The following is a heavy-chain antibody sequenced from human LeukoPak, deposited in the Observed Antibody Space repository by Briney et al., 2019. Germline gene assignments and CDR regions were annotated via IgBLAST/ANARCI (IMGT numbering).Heavy chain of an antibody. J-gene: IGHJ5*02. CDR3: ASLDTSMA. V-gene: IGHV3-64*01. CDR2: ITGNGGDT. CDR1: GFTFSRNN. D-gene: IGHD5-18*01. Sequence: GSLRLPCAASGFTFSRNNMHWVRQAPGKGLEYVSGITGNGGDTYYANSVKGRFTISRDNSKNMLYLQMGSLRTEDMGVYYCASLDTSMAWGQGTLVIVSS.